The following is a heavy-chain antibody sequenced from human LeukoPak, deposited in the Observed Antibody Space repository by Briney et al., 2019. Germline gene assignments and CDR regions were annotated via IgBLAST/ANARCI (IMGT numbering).Heavy chain of an antibody. CDR3: ARDCSSTSCYGDDAFDI. J-gene: IGHJ3*02. CDR2: NSSNSSYI. CDR1: GFTLSSYS. V-gene: IGHV3-21*01. D-gene: IGHD2-2*01. Sequence: PGGSLRLSCAASGFTLSSYSMNWVRQAPGRGLGWVSSNSSNSSYIYYADSVKGRFTISRDNAKNSLYLQMNSLRAEDTAVYYCARDCSSTSCYGDDAFDIWGQGTMVTVSS.